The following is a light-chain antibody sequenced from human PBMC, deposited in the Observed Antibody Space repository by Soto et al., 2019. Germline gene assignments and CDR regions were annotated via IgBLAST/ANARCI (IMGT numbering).Light chain of an antibody. CDR2: GAS. CDR1: QSVSSN. V-gene: IGKV3-15*01. J-gene: IGKJ1*01. CDR3: QHYNNWPPWT. Sequence: EIVMTQSPATLSVSPGERATLSCRASQSVSSNLAWYQQKPGQAPRLLIYGASTRATGIPARFSGSRSGTEFTPTISSLQSEDFAIYYCQHYNNWPPWTFGQGTKVEIK.